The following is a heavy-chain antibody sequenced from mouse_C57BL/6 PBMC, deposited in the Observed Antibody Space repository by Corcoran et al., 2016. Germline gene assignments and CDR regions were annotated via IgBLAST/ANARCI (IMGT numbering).Heavy chain of an antibody. CDR2: IFPGSGNT. D-gene: IGHD2-1*01. Sequence: QVQLQQSGPELVKPGASVKISCKASGYTFTDYYIHWVKQRPGQGLEWIGWIFPGSGNTYYNEKFKGKATLTVDKSSSTAFMLLSSLTSEDSAVYFCASSIYYGNYGYAMDYWGQGTSVTVSS. CDR3: ASSIYYGNYGYAMDY. CDR1: GYTFTDYY. J-gene: IGHJ4*01. V-gene: IGHV1-75*01.